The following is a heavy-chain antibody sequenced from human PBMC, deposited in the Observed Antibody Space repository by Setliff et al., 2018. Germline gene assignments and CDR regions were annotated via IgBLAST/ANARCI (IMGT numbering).Heavy chain of an antibody. CDR2: IKRKTDGETT. CDR3: MSTPSGTYSTYYYYYNMDV. V-gene: IGHV3-15*01. CDR1: GFTFSNAW. D-gene: IGHD3-10*01. Sequence: NPGGSLRLSCAASGFTFSNAWMSWVRQAPGKGLKWVGQIKRKTDGETTDYAAPVKGRFIISRDDSKRTLYLQMNSLKNEDTALYYCMSTPSGTYSTYYYYYNMDVWGKGTQVTVSS. J-gene: IGHJ6*03.